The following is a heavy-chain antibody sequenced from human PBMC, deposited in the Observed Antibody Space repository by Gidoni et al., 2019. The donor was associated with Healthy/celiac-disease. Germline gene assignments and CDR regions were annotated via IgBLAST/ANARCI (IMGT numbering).Heavy chain of an antibody. CDR2: INHSGSS. CDR3: ARGGGIYCSSTSCPPMDV. D-gene: IGHD2-2*01. CDR1: GGSFRGYY. Sequence: QVQLQQWGAGLLKPSETLSLTCAVYGGSFRGYYWRWIRQPPGKGLEWIGEINHSGSSNYNPSLKSRVTISVDTSKNQFSLKLSSVTAADTAVYYCARGGGIYCSSTSCPPMDVWGQGTTVTVSS. V-gene: IGHV4-34*01. J-gene: IGHJ6*02.